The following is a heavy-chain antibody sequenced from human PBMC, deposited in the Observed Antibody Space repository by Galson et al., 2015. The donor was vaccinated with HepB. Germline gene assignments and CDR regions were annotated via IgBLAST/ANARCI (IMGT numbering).Heavy chain of an antibody. Sequence: SLRLSCAASGFTFSDYYMSWIRQAPGKGLEWVSYISSSSSYTNYADSVKGRFTISRVNAKNSLYLQMNGLRAEDTAVYYCAKVWGLKFGGVINAFDIWGQGTMVTVSS. CDR2: ISSSSSYT. D-gene: IGHD3-16*01. J-gene: IGHJ3*02. V-gene: IGHV3-11*05. CDR1: GFTFSDYY. CDR3: AKVWGLKFGGVINAFDI.